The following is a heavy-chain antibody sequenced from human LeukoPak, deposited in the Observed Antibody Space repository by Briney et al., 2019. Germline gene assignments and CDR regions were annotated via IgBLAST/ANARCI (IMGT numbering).Heavy chain of an antibody. Sequence: GGSLRLSYAASAVTLSDYSMNCVRRAPGKGREWISYISGRSSTIYYADSVKARFTISRDNDKNSMYLQMNSLRAEDTAVYYCASDRIKSGSEYFDYWGQGTLVTVSS. CDR3: ASDRIKSGSEYFDY. J-gene: IGHJ4*02. CDR1: AVTLSDYS. CDR2: ISGRSSTI. V-gene: IGHV3-48*01. D-gene: IGHD1-26*01.